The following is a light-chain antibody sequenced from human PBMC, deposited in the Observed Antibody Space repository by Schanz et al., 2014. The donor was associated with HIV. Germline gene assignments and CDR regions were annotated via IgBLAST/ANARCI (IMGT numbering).Light chain of an antibody. CDR1: SSNIGAGYD. CDR3: ATWDATLREAV. CDR2: ANH. Sequence: QSVLTQPPSVSGAPGQRVTISCAGSSSNIGAGYDVHWYHHLPGSAPKLLIYANHQRPLEIPDRFSGSKTGTSATLDISGLQTGDEADYYCATWDATLREAVFGGGTKLTVL. V-gene: IGLV1-51*01. J-gene: IGLJ2*01.